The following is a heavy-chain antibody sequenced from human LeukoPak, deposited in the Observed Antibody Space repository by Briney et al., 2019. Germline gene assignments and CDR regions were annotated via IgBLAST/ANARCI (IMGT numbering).Heavy chain of an antibody. Sequence: ASVKVSCKASGYTFTSYYMHWVRQAPGQGLEWMGIINPSGGSTSYAQKFQGRVTMTRDTSTSTVYMELSSLRAEDTAVYYCARGDAPGYCSGGSCYFFDYWGQGTLVTVSS. J-gene: IGHJ4*02. CDR2: INPSGGST. V-gene: IGHV1-46*01. CDR3: ARGDAPGYCSGGSCYFFDY. D-gene: IGHD2-15*01. CDR1: GYTFTSYY.